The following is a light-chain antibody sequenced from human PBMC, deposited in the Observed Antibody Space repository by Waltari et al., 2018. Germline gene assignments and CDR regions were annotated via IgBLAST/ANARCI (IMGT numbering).Light chain of an antibody. Sequence: DIQMTQSPSSVSASVGDRVTVTCRASQYISSRLAWYQQQPGKAPRLLIYDTSTLQSGVPSRFSGSGSGTDFTLTISSLQPEDSATYSCQQGGSFPFTFGPGTKVNI. J-gene: IGKJ3*01. CDR2: DTS. CDR3: QQGGSFPFT. V-gene: IGKV1-12*01. CDR1: QYISSR.